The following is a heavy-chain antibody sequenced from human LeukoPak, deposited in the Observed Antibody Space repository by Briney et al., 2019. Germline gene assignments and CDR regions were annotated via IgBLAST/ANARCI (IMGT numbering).Heavy chain of an antibody. D-gene: IGHD2-15*01. J-gene: IGHJ5*02. Sequence: SETLSLTCAVDGRSFSGYYWSWIRQPPGKGLEWIGEINHSGSTNYNPSLKSRVTISVDTSKNQFSLKLSSVTAADTAVYYCARGVGNWFDPWGQGTLVTVSS. CDR1: GRSFSGYY. V-gene: IGHV4-34*01. CDR3: ARGVGNWFDP. CDR2: INHSGST.